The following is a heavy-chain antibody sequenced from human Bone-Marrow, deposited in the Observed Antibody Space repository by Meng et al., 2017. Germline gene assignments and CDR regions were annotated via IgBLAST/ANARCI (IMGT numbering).Heavy chain of an antibody. V-gene: IGHV3-48*03. D-gene: IGHD5-18*01. CDR2: ISSSGSTI. CDR1: GFTFSSYE. J-gene: IGHJ3*02. Sequence: GESLKISCAASGFTFSSYEMNWVRQAPGKGLEWVSYISSSGSTIYYAGSVKGRFTISRDNAKNSLYLQMNSLRAEDTAVYYCARGGYSYGYAFDIWVHGTMVTVSS. CDR3: ARGGYSYGYAFDI.